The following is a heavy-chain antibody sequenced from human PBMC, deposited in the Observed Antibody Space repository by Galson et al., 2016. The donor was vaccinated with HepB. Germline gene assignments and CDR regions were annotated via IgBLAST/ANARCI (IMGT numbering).Heavy chain of an antibody. J-gene: IGHJ6*02. CDR1: FSSYI. CDR3: GRIRGYSYGRYGMDV. Sequence: FSSYIISWVRPAPGQGLEWVGGITPVFGTTSYSQKFQGRVTMTADKVTTTAYMELSSLRPDDTAVYYCGRIRGYSYGRYGMDVWGQGTTVTV. D-gene: IGHD5-18*01. V-gene: IGHV1-69*06. CDR2: ITPVFGTT.